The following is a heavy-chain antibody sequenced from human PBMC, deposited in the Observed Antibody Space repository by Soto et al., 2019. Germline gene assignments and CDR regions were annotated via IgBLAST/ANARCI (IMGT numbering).Heavy chain of an antibody. CDR1: GGSISSSNW. D-gene: IGHD4-17*01. CDR2: IYHSGST. J-gene: IGHJ3*02. V-gene: IGHV4-4*02. Sequence: QVQLQESGPGLVKPSGTLSLTCAVSGGSISSSNWWSWVRQPPGKGLEWIGEIYHSGSTNYNPSLKSGVTISVDKSKNQFSLKLSSVTAADTAVYYCARDCYGVTTGRNAFDIWGQGTMVTVSS. CDR3: ARDCYGVTTGRNAFDI.